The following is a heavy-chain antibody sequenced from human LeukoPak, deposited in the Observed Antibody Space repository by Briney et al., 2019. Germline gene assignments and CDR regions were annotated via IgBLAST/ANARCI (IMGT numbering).Heavy chain of an antibody. V-gene: IGHV3-7*01. Sequence: GGSLRLSRAASGFTFSSNWMSWVRQAPGKGLEWVANIKQDGSEKYYVDSVKGRFTISRDNAKNSLYLQMNSLRADDTAVYYCATDRDWTLLDYWGQGTLVTVSS. CDR1: GFTFSSNW. J-gene: IGHJ4*02. CDR2: IKQDGSEK. D-gene: IGHD1-1*01. CDR3: ATDRDWTLLDY.